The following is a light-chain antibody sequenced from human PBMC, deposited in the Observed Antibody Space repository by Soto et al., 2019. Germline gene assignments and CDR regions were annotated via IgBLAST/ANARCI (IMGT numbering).Light chain of an antibody. J-gene: IGKJ3*01. CDR1: QSIRSS. CDR3: QQRSKWPEIT. V-gene: IGKV3-11*01. Sequence: EVVLTQSPATLSLSPGERATLSCRASQSIRSSLAWYQHKPGQSPRLIIYDASYRATGIPARFSGSGSGTDFTLTSTSLEPEDFAVYYCQQRSKWPEITFGPGTKVDIK. CDR2: DAS.